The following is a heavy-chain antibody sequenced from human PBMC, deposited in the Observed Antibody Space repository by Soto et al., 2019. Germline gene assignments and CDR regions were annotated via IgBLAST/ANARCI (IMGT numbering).Heavy chain of an antibody. CDR1: GFMFSDYA. CDR2: LLRPGRST. CDR3: AKDAIANDGIWIMDS. J-gene: IGHJ5*02. Sequence: PGGSLRLSCAASGFMFSDYAMTWARQAPGKELEWVSGLLRPGRSTYYADSVKGRFTISGDTSANTVYLQMDSLRAEDTAVYYCAKDAIANDGIWIMDSWGQGTVVTVPS. V-gene: IGHV3-23*01. D-gene: IGHD3-16*01.